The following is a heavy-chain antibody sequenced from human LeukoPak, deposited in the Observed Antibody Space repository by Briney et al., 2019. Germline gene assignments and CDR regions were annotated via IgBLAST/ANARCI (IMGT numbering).Heavy chain of an antibody. J-gene: IGHJ3*02. D-gene: IGHD6-13*01. CDR2: INPNSGGT. CDR1: GYTFTGYY. V-gene: IGHV1-2*02. CDR3: ARSAVGLDAFDI. Sequence: ASVKVSCKASGYTFTGYYMHWVRQAPGQGLEWMGWINPNSGGTNYAQKFQGRVTMTRDTSISTAYMELSRLRSEDSAVYDCARSAVGLDAFDIWGQGTMVTGSS.